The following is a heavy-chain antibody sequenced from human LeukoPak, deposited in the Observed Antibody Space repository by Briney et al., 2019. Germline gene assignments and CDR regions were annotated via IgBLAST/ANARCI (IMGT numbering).Heavy chain of an antibody. Sequence: GGSLRLSCAASGFTFSNYWMHWVRQAPGRGLVWVSRISSDGSSTSYADSVKGRCTISRDNAKNKLYLQMNSLRAEDRAVYYCAREDVDIAVAASGAFDIWGQGTMVTVSS. D-gene: IGHD6-19*01. CDR3: AREDVDIAVAASGAFDI. J-gene: IGHJ3*02. CDR1: GFTFSNYW. V-gene: IGHV3-74*01. CDR2: ISSDGSST.